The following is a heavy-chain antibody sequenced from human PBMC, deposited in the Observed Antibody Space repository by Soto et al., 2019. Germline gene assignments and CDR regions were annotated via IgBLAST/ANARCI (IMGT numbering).Heavy chain of an antibody. CDR1: GDSITSGGYY. V-gene: IGHV4-31*03. J-gene: IGHJ4*02. CDR3: ARKQEAYFSGIDY. Sequence: SETLSLTCTVTGDSITSGGYYWSWIRQHPGKGLEWLEYIYGSGGSGSTLYNPSLKSRITLSVDTSKTQFSLNLSSVTVADTAVYFCARKQEAYFSGIDYWGQGTLVTVSS. D-gene: IGHD2-21*01. CDR2: IYGSGGSGST.